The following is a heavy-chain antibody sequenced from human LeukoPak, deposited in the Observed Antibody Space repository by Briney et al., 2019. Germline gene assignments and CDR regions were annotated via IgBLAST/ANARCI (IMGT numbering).Heavy chain of an antibody. CDR2: INHSGST. V-gene: IGHV4-34*01. D-gene: IGHD4-17*01. CDR3: ARVCHPTVTTKTKPHFDY. CDR1: GGSFSGYY. J-gene: IGHJ4*02. Sequence: SETLSLTCAVYGGSFSGYYWSWIRQPPGKGLEWIGEINHSGSTNYNPSLKSRVTISVDTSKNQFSLKLSSVTAADTAVYYCARVCHPTVTTKTKPHFDYWGQGTLVTVSS.